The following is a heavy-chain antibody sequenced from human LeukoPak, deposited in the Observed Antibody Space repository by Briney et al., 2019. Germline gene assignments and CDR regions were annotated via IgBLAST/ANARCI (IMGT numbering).Heavy chain of an antibody. Sequence: GESLKISRKGSGYSFTSYWIGWVRQMPGKGLEWVGIIYPGESETRYSPSLQAQVTISADKSISTAYLQWSSLKASDTAMYYCARRRDSSGWYYYYGMDVWGQGNTVTVSS. J-gene: IGHJ6*02. CDR1: GYSFTSYW. CDR3: ARRRDSSGWYYYYGMDV. CDR2: IYPGESET. V-gene: IGHV5-51*01. D-gene: IGHD6-19*01.